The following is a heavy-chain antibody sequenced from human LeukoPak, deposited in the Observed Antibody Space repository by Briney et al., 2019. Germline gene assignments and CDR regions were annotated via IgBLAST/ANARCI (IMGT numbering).Heavy chain of an antibody. CDR1: GYTFTSYY. Sequence: GASVTVSCKASGYTFTSYYMHWVRQAPGQGLEWMGIINPSGGSTSYAQKFQGRVTMTRDTSTSTVYMELSSLRSEDTAVYYCAREDYVWGSYRLYYFDYWGQGTLVTVSS. D-gene: IGHD3-16*02. CDR3: AREDYVWGSYRLYYFDY. J-gene: IGHJ4*02. V-gene: IGHV1-46*01. CDR2: INPSGGST.